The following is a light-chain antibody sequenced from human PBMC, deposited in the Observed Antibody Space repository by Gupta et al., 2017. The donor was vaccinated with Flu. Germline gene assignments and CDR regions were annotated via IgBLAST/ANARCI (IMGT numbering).Light chain of an antibody. CDR3: QQYSHWPRT. CDR1: QTLYSN. J-gene: IGKJ1*01. V-gene: IGKV3-15*01. CDR2: DAS. Sequence: DIVMTQSPGTLSVSPGERATLSCRASQTLYSNLAWYQQKPGQAPRLLIYDASTRATGIPARISGSGSGTEFTLTISSLQSEDFAVYFCQQYSHWPRTFGQGTKVEV.